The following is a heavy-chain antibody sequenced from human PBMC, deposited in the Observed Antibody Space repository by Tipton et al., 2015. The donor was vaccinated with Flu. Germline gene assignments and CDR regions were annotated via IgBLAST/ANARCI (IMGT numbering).Heavy chain of an antibody. CDR2: IYSGGST. CDR1: VGSISSYN. J-gene: IGHJ1*01. D-gene: IGHD6-19*01. CDR3: ARERYSSGWLEYFQN. V-gene: IGHV4-4*07. Sequence: TLSLTCTVPVGSISSYNWNWIRQPAGKGLEWIGRIYSGGSTNYNPSLKRRVTMSIDSSKNQLSLKMTSVTAADTALYFCARERYSSGWLEYFQNWGQGTLVTVSS.